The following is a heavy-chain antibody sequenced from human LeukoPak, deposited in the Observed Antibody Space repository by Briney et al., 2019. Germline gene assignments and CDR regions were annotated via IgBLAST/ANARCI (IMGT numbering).Heavy chain of an antibody. CDR1: GYSISSGYY. Sequence: SETLSLTCAVSGYSISSGYYWGWIRQPPGKGLEWIGSIYHSGSTYYNPSLKSRVTISVDTSKNQFSLKPSSVTAADTAVYYCARVDRRWRTFDYWGQGTLVTVSS. V-gene: IGHV4-38-2*01. CDR2: IYHSGST. CDR3: ARVDRRWRTFDY. D-gene: IGHD5-24*01. J-gene: IGHJ4*02.